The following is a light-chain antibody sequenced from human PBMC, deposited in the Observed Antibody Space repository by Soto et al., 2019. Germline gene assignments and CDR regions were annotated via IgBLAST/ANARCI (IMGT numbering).Light chain of an antibody. CDR2: EVS. CDR3: SKERANAYVV. CDR1: SSDVGSYNL. J-gene: IGLJ2*01. Sequence: QSVLTQPASVSGSPGQSITISCTGTSSDVGSYNLVSWYQQHPGKAPKLIIYEVSKRPSGVSNRFSGSESGSTASLTISGLQAEDQADYYCSKERANAYVVFGRGTKLTVL. V-gene: IGLV2-23*02.